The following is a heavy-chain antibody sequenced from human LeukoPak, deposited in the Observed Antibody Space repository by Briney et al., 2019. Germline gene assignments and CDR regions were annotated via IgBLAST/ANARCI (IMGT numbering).Heavy chain of an antibody. CDR1: GFTFSSYW. J-gene: IGHJ4*02. CDR3: ARAGTSHLLYYFDY. V-gene: IGHV3-7*01. Sequence: GGSLRLSCAASGFTFSSYWMRWVRQAPGKGLEWVANIKGDGSEKYYVDSVKGRFTISRDNAKNSLYLQMNSLRAEDTAVYYCARAGTSHLLYYFDYWGQGTLVTVSS. D-gene: IGHD2-15*01. CDR2: IKGDGSEK.